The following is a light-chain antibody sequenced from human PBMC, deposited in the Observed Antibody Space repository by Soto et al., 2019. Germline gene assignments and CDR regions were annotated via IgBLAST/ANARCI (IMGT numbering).Light chain of an antibody. CDR1: QSISDT. CDR2: GTS. J-gene: IGKJ2*01. Sequence: EIVMTQSPATLSVSPGGGATLSCRASQSISDTLAWYQQKPGQAPRLLIYGTSTRAAGIPARFSGSGSGTEFTLTISSLQSEDFAVYYCQHYNNWPPYTFGQGTKVDIK. CDR3: QHYNNWPPYT. V-gene: IGKV3-15*01.